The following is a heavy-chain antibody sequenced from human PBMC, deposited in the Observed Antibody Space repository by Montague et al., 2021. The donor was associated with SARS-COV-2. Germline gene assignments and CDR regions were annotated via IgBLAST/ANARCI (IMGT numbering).Heavy chain of an antibody. J-gene: IGHJ4*02. CDR1: GDSITSGGYF. Sequence: TLSLTCTVSGDSITSGGYFWNWIRQHPGKGLEYIGAISYSGSTYYXPSLTSRVSISMDTSKNAFSLSLHSVTAADTAVYFCAASGRRGYSNPFHHCGQGSLVTVSS. D-gene: IGHD4-11*01. CDR3: AASGRRGYSNPFHH. CDR2: ISYSGST. V-gene: IGHV4-31*03.